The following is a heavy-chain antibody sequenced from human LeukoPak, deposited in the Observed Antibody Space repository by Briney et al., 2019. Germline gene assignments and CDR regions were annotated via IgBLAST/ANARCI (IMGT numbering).Heavy chain of an antibody. CDR3: AIGYYDFWSGLDY. D-gene: IGHD3-3*01. CDR2: ISSSGSTI. CDR1: GFTFSDYY. V-gene: IGHV3-11*04. J-gene: IGHJ4*02. Sequence: PGGSLRLSCAASGFTFSDYYMNWIRQAPGKGLEWVSYISSSGSTIYYADSVKGRFTISRDNAKNSLYLQMNSLRAEDTAVYYCAIGYYDFWSGLDYWGQGTLVTVSS.